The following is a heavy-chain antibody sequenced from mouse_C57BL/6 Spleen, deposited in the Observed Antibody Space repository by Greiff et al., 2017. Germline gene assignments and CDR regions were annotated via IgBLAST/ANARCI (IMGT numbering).Heavy chain of an antibody. J-gene: IGHJ3*01. CDR1: GYTFTSYW. Sequence: QVQLQQSGAELVRPGSSVKLSCKASGYTFTSYWMDWVKQRPGQGLEWIGNIYPSDSETHYNQKFKDKATLTVDKSSSTAYMQLSSLTSEDSAVYYCARRGASSTWFADWGQGTLVTVSA. CDR3: ARRGASSTWFAD. D-gene: IGHD6-1*01. CDR2: IYPSDSET. V-gene: IGHV1-61*01.